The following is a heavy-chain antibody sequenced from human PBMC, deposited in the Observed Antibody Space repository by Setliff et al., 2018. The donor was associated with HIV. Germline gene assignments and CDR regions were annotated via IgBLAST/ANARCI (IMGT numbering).Heavy chain of an antibody. J-gene: IGHJ4*02. D-gene: IGHD6-19*01. Sequence: PSETLSLTCTVSGGSIITSSHFWGWVRQPPGKGLEWIATVYYSGSPSYNPSLKSRLSISVDTSNNQFSLRLSSVTAADTAVYYCARQGAVTGHSFDYWGQGALVTVSS. CDR2: VYYSGSP. V-gene: IGHV4-39*01. CDR3: ARQGAVTGHSFDY. CDR1: GGSIITSSHF.